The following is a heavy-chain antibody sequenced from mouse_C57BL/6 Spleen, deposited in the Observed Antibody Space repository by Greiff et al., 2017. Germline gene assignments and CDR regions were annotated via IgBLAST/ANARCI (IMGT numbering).Heavy chain of an antibody. V-gene: IGHV7-1*01. CDR2: SRNKANDYTT. Sequence: EVKLVESGGGLVQSGRSLRLSCASSGFTFSDFYMEWIRQAPGKGLEWIAASRNKANDYTTEYSASVKGRFIVSRDTSQSILYLQMNALRAEDTAIYYCARNYYGSSYDGYFDVWGTGTTVTVSS. J-gene: IGHJ1*03. CDR3: ARNYYGSSYDGYFDV. CDR1: GFTFSDFY. D-gene: IGHD1-1*01.